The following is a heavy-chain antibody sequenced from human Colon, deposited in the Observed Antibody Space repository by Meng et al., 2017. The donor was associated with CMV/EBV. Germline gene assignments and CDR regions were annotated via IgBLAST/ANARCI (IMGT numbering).Heavy chain of an antibody. D-gene: IGHD3-10*01. J-gene: IGHJ4*02. CDR3: TERGVAY. CDR2: IHYSGSV. Sequence: VTLQGWGPGLVKPSGTLSLTCTVSGFSISTHYWSWIRQSPGKGLEWIGSIHYSGSVDYNPSLRNRLIMSVDTSNNQFSLKLNSVTTADTAVYYCTERGVAYWGQGILVTVSS. CDR1: GFSISTHY. V-gene: IGHV4-59*11.